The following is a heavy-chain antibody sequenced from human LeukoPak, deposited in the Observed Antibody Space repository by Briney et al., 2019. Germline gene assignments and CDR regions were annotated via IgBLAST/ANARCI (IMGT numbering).Heavy chain of an antibody. CDR3: ARDLVTMIVVVPSGY. Sequence: ASVKVSCKASGYTFTSYGISWVRQAPGQGLEWMGWISAYNGNTNYAQKLQGRVTMTTDTSTSTAYMELRSLRSDDTAVYYCARDLVTMIVVVPSGYWGQGTLVTVFS. D-gene: IGHD3-22*01. J-gene: IGHJ4*02. V-gene: IGHV1-18*01. CDR1: GYTFTSYG. CDR2: ISAYNGNT.